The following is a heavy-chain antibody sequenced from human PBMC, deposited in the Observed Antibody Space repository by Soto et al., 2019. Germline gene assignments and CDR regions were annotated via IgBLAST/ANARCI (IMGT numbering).Heavy chain of an antibody. CDR1: GFTFSTYA. CDR2: ITNSGDST. D-gene: IGHD3-10*01. CDR3: AKTWFGSITTDY. J-gene: IGHJ4*02. V-gene: IGHV3-23*01. Sequence: EVRLLESGGGLVQPGGSLRLSCAASGFTFSTYALSWVRQAPGKGLEWVSAITNSGDSTYYADSVKGRFTISRDNSKNTLYLQMSSLRAADTAVYYCAKTWFGSITTDYWGQGTLVTVSS.